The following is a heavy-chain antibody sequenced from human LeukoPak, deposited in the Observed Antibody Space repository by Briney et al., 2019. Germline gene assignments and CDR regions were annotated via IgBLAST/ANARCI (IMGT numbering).Heavy chain of an antibody. CDR3: AKDLVSSGYFDY. V-gene: IGHV3-23*01. CDR1: GFTFSSYA. CDR2: ISGSGGST. Sequence: PGGSLRLSCAASGFTFSSYATSWVRQAPGKGLEWVSAISGSGGSTYYADSVKGRFTISRDNSKNTLYLQVNSLRAEDTAVYYCAKDLVSSGYFDYWGQGTLVTVSS. D-gene: IGHD3-22*01. J-gene: IGHJ4*02.